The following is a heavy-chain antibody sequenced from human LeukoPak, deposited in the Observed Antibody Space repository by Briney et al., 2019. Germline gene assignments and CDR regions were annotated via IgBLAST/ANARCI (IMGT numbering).Heavy chain of an antibody. CDR2: IVVGSGNT. J-gene: IGHJ3*01. D-gene: IGHD4-23*01. CDR1: GFTFTSSA. CDR3: AAEGRPTVVTFRKGADDL. Sequence: SVKVSCKASGFTFTSSAVQWVRQARGQRLEWIGWIVVGSGNTNYAQKFQERVTITRDMSTSTVYMELSSLRSEDTAVYYCAAEGRPTVVTFRKGADDLWGQGTMVTVSS. V-gene: IGHV1-58*01.